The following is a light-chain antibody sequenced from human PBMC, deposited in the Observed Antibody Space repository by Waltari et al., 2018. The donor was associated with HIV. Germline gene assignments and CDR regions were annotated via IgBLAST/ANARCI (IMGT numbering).Light chain of an antibody. CDR2: NNN. Sequence: QSVLTQPPSASGTPGQRVPISCSGSRSNIGTQTVSWYQQAPGTAPKLLIYNNNHRPSGVPDRFSGSKSGTSASLAISGLQSEDEADYYCAACDDSLNGYVFGTGTKVTVL. J-gene: IGLJ1*01. CDR3: AACDDSLNGYV. CDR1: RSNIGTQT. V-gene: IGLV1-44*01.